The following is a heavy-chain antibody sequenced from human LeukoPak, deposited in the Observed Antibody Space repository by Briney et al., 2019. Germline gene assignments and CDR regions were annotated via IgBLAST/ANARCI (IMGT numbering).Heavy chain of an antibody. Sequence: ASVKVSCKASGYTFTGYYIHWVRQAPGEGLEWMGWIRPNIGGTNYAQKFQGRVTMTRDTSISTTYMELNRLRFDDTAVYYCARVGFLANSDYDWKYNFDFWGHGTLVTVSS. J-gene: IGHJ4*01. V-gene: IGHV1-2*02. CDR2: IRPNIGGT. D-gene: IGHD5-12*01. CDR3: ARVGFLANSDYDWKYNFDF. CDR1: GYTFTGYY.